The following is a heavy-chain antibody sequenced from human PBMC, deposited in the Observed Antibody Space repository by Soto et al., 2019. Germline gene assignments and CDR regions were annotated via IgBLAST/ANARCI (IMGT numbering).Heavy chain of an antibody. CDR1: GFTFSDYY. D-gene: IGHD3-3*01. CDR2: ISSSGSTI. CDR3: ARDSRGAAIFGVVTAPPSFDY. Sequence: GGSLRFSCAASGFTFSDYYMSWIRQAPGKGLEWVSYISSSGSTIYYADSVKGRFTISRDNAKNSLYLQMNSLRAEDTAVYYCARDSRGAAIFGVVTAPPSFDYWGQGTLVTVSS. J-gene: IGHJ4*02. V-gene: IGHV3-11*01.